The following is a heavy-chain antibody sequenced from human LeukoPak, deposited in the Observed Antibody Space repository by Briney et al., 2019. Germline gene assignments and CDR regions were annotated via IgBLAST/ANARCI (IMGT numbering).Heavy chain of an antibody. CDR3: ARSFVVIPGAIAWFDP. CDR2: INTNSGNP. V-gene: IGHV7-4-1*02. CDR1: GYTFTNYA. J-gene: IGHJ5*02. Sequence: ASVKVSCKASGYTFTNYAMNWVRQAPGQGLEWMGWINTNSGNPAYAQGFTGRFVFSLDTSVSTAYLQISSLRAEDTAVYYCARSFVVIPGAIAWFDPWGQGTLVTVSS. D-gene: IGHD2-2*02.